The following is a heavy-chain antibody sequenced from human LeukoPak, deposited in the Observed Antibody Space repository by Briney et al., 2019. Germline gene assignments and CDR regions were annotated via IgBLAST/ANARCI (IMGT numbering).Heavy chain of an antibody. CDR3: AKDIGPYYDSSGYYFGNYFDY. V-gene: IGHV3-9*01. CDR2: ISWNSGSI. CDR1: GFTFDDYA. Sequence: PGGSLRLSCAASGFTFDDYAMHSVRQAPGKGLEWVSGISWNSGSIGYADSVKGRFTISRDNAKNSLYLQMNSLRAEDTALYYCAKDIGPYYDSSGYYFGNYFDYWGQGTLVTVSS. D-gene: IGHD3-22*01. J-gene: IGHJ4*02.